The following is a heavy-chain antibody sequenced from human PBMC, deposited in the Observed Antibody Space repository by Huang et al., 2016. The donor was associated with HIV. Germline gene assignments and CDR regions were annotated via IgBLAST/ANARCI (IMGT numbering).Heavy chain of an antibody. CDR2: INTNTGNL. Sequence: QVQLVQSGSELKKPGASVKVSCKASGYTLTTYGVNWVRQAPGQGLEWMGWINTNTGNLTDAQVFTGRFVFSLDTSVSTAYLQISSLKAEDTAVYYCARGLRYYHGSGRAYYYYYHMDVWGKGTTVTVSS. V-gene: IGHV7-4-1*02. CDR3: ARGLRYYHGSGRAYYYYYHMDV. D-gene: IGHD3-10*01. CDR1: GYTLTTYG. J-gene: IGHJ6*03.